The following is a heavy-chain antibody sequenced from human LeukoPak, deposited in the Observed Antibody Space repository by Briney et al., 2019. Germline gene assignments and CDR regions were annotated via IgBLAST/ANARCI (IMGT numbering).Heavy chain of an antibody. V-gene: IGHV3-23*01. J-gene: IGHJ4*02. CDR3: ATLPPGPGYCSGGSCPY. D-gene: IGHD2-15*01. CDR1: GFTFSSYA. CDR2: ISGSGGST. Sequence: GGSLRLSCAASGFTFSSYAMSWVRQAPGKGLEWVSAISGSGGSTYYADSVKGRFTISRDNSKNTLYLQMNSLRAEDTAVYYCATLPPGPGYCSGGSCPYWGQGTLVTASS.